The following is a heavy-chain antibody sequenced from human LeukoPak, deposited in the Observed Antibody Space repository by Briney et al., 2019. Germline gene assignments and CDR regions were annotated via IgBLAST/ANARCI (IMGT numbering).Heavy chain of an antibody. CDR2: INPSGGST. J-gene: IGHJ5*02. D-gene: IGHD2-2*01. CDR1: GYTFTSHY. Sequence: ASVKVSCKASGYTFTSHYMHWVRQAPGQGLEWMGIINPSGGSTSYAQKFQGRVTMTRDTSTSTVYMELRSLRSEDTAVYYCATARRLEGYCSSITCSVPYNWLDPWGQGTLVTVSS. CDR3: ATARRLEGYCSSITCSVPYNWLDP. V-gene: IGHV1-46*01.